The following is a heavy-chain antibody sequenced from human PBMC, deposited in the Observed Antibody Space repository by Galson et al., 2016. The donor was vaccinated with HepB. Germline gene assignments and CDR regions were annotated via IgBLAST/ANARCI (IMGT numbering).Heavy chain of an antibody. CDR3: VTGLPHGDDPLVSDS. CDR2: INEDGRRK. V-gene: IGHV3-7*01. J-gene: IGHJ5*01. D-gene: IGHD2-21*02. Sequence: SLRLSCAASGLTCSKYWMSWVRQAPGKGLEWVANINEDGRRKYHLDSVKGRLTISRDNAKSSLHLQMNSLRAEDTAVYYCVTGLPHGDDPLVSDSWGQGTLVTVSS. CDR1: GLTCSKYW.